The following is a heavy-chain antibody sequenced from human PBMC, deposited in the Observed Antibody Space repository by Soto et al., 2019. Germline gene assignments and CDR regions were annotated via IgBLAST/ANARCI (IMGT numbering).Heavy chain of an antibody. CDR2: IYYSGST. CDR3: ARGLRFGELLPDNYFDY. CDR1: GGSISSGGYY. D-gene: IGHD3-10*01. Sequence: SETLSLTCTVSGGSISSGGYYWSWIRQHPGKGLEWIGYIYYSGSTYYNPSLKSRVTISVDTSKNQFSLKLSSVTAADTAVYYCARGLRFGELLPDNYFDYWGQGTLVTVSS. V-gene: IGHV4-31*03. J-gene: IGHJ4*02.